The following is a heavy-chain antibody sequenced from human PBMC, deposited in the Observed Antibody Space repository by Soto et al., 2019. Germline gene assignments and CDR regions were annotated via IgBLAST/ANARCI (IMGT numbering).Heavy chain of an antibody. D-gene: IGHD4-17*01. CDR2: IKSKTAGGTT. CDR1: GLTLSNVW. J-gene: IGHJ4*02. CDR3: SYGANQYFDY. Sequence: GGSLRLSCVVSGLTLSNVWMNWVRQAPGKGLEWVGRIKSKTAGGTTDYAAPVKGRFTISRDDSENTLFLHMNSLKTEDTAVYFCSYGANQYFDYRGQGALVTVSS. V-gene: IGHV3-15*07.